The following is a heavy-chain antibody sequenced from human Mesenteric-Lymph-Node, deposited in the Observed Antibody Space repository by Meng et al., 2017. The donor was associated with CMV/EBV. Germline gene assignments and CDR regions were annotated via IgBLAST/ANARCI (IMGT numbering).Heavy chain of an antibody. Sequence: GESLKISCTASGFTFGDYAMSWVRQAPGKGLEWVGFIRSKAYGGTTEYGASVKGRFTIARDDSKSIAYLQMNSLKTEDTAVYYCTRGSNYGRYYFDYWGQGTLVTVSS. CDR3: TRGSNYGRYYFDY. CDR1: GFTFGDYA. CDR2: IRSKAYGGTT. V-gene: IGHV3-49*04. D-gene: IGHD3-10*01. J-gene: IGHJ4*02.